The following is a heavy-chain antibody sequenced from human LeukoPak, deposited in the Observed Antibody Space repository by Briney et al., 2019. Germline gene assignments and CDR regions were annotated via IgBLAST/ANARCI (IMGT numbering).Heavy chain of an antibody. J-gene: IGHJ4*02. CDR3: ATDFYDSSGSDY. V-gene: IGHV1-24*01. D-gene: IGHD3-22*01. CDR1: GYTFTGYY. Sequence: ASVKVSCKASGYTFTGYYMHWVRQAPGQGLEWMGGFDPEDGETIYAQKLQGRVTMTEDTSTDTAYMELSSLRSEDTAVYYCATDFYDSSGSDYWGQGTLVTVSS. CDR2: FDPEDGET.